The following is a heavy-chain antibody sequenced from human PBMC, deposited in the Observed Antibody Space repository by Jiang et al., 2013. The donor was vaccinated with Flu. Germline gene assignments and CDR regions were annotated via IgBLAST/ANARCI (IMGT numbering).Heavy chain of an antibody. J-gene: IGHJ4*02. CDR1: GFTFDDYA. D-gene: IGHD1-7*01. V-gene: IGHV3-9*01. Sequence: LESGGGLVQPGRSLRLSCAASGFTFDDYAMHWVRQAPGKGLEWVSGISWNSGSIGYADSVKGRFTISRDNAKNSLYLQMNSLRAEDTALYYCAKGKRLELREPSFDYWGQGTLVTVSS. CDR2: ISWNSGSI. CDR3: AKGKRLELREPSFDY.